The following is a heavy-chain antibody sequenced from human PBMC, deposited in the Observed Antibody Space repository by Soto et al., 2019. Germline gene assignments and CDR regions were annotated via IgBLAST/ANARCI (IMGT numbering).Heavy chain of an antibody. V-gene: IGHV3-33*08. CDR1: GFTFNTYG. CDR2: IWYDGSNK. Sequence: VQLVESGGGVVQPGGSLRLSCTTSGFTFNTYGMYWVHQAPGKVLEWVAIIWYDGSNKYYGDSVKGRFTISRDNSKNTLYLQMNSLRAEDTALYYCARGDCTGAYCYSWPFNYGVDVWGQGTTVTVSS. CDR3: ARGDCTGAYCYSWPFNYGVDV. J-gene: IGHJ6*02. D-gene: IGHD2-15*01.